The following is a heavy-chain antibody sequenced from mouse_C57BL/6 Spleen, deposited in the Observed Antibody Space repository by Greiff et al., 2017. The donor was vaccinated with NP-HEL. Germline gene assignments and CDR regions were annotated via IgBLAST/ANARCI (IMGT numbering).Heavy chain of an antibody. Sequence: VQGVESGPGLVQPSQSLSITCTVSGFSLTSYGVHWVRQSPGKGLEWLGVIWSGGSTDYNAAFISRLSISKDNSKSQVFFKMNSLQADETAIYYGARTRGYAMDYWGQGTSVTVSS. J-gene: IGHJ4*01. CDR3: ARTRGYAMDY. CDR1: GFSLTSYG. V-gene: IGHV2-2*01. CDR2: IWSGGST.